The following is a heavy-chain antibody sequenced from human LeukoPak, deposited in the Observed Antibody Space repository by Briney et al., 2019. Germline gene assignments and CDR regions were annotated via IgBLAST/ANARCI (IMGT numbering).Heavy chain of an antibody. CDR3: ARESLVVVTAIGSSPAFDI. CDR1: GGSISSYY. Sequence: SETLSLTCTVSGGSISSYYWSWIRQPPGKGLEWIGYIYYSGSTNYNPSLEGRVTISVDTSKNQFSLKLSSVTAADTAVYYCARESLVVVTAIGSSPAFDIWGQGTMVTVSS. V-gene: IGHV4-59*01. J-gene: IGHJ3*02. D-gene: IGHD2-21*02. CDR2: IYYSGST.